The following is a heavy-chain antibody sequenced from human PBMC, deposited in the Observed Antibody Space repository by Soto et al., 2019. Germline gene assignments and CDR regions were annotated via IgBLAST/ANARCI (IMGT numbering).Heavy chain of an antibody. CDR3: ASEYSSGWPLHYYGMDV. J-gene: IGHJ6*02. D-gene: IGHD6-19*01. V-gene: IGHV1-69*01. Sequence: QVQLVQSGAEVKKPGSSVKVSCKASGGTFSSYTISWVRQAPGQGLEWMGGIIPIFGTANYAQKVQGRVTITADESKSTAYMELSSLRSEDTAVYYCASEYSSGWPLHYYGMDVWGQGTTVTVSS. CDR1: GGTFSSYT. CDR2: IIPIFGTA.